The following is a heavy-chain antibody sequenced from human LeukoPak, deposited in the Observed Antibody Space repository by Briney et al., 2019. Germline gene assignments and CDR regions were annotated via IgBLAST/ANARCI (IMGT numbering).Heavy chain of an antibody. D-gene: IGHD2-21*02. CDR3: AKGGHDFNPFYC. CDR2: IKGGGGDP. V-gene: IGHV3-23*01. J-gene: IGHJ4*02. Sequence: GGSLRLSCAASGFTFSSYAMGWVRQAPGKGLEWVSSIKGGGGDPFYADSVRGRFTISRDNSKNTLYLQLNSLRAEDTAVYFCAKGGHDFNPFYCWGQGALVTASS. CDR1: GFTFSSYA.